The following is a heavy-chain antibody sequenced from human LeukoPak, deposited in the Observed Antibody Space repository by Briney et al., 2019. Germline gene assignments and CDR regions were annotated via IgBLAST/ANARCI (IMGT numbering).Heavy chain of an antibody. CDR3: AVLVPAAPAGP. CDR2: IYYSGST. D-gene: IGHD2-2*01. CDR1: GVSISSSSYY. J-gene: IGHJ5*02. Sequence: SETLSLTCTVSGVSISSSSYYWGWIRQPPGKGLEWIGSIYYSGSTYYNPSLKSRVTISVDTSKNQFSLKLSSVTAADTAVYYCAVLVPAAPAGPWGQGTLVTVSS. V-gene: IGHV4-39*01.